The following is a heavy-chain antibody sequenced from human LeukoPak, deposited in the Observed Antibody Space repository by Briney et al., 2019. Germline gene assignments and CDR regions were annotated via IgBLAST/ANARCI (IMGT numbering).Heavy chain of an antibody. CDR1: GASISTIGYY. J-gene: IGHJ4*02. Sequence: SETLSLTCTVSGASISTIGYYWSWIRQPAGKGLEWIGRIYANGRTDYNPSLMSRVTISMDMSKNQFSLKLTSVTAADTAFYYCARGGWPSYYFDYWGQGTQVTVSS. D-gene: IGHD3-16*01. CDR3: ARGGWPSYYFDY. CDR2: IYANGRT. V-gene: IGHV4-61*02.